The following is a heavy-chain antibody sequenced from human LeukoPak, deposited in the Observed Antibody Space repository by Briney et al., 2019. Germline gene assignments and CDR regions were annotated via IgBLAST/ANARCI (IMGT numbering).Heavy chain of an antibody. CDR1: GGSISTTGYY. V-gene: IGHV4-39*07. Sequence: KSSETLSLTCTVSGGSISTTGYYWAWIRQPPGKGLEWIGEINHSGSTNYNPSLKSRVTISVDTSKNQFSLKLSSVTAADTAVYYCARYRIGDYYYYYGMDVWGQGTTVTVSS. J-gene: IGHJ6*02. CDR2: INHSGST. D-gene: IGHD1-26*01. CDR3: ARYRIGDYYYYYGMDV.